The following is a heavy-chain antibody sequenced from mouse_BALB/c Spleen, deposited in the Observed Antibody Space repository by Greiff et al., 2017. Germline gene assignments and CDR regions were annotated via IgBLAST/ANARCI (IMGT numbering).Heavy chain of an antibody. CDR1: GFTFSSYA. Sequence: EVKLMESGGGLVKPGGSLKLSCAASGFTFSSYAMSWVRQTPEKRLEWVASISSGGSTYYPDSVKGRFTISRDNARNILYLQMSSLRSEDTAMYYCARGATATGAWFAYWGQGTLVTVSA. CDR3: ARGATATGAWFAY. V-gene: IGHV5-6-5*01. CDR2: ISSGGST. D-gene: IGHD1-2*01. J-gene: IGHJ3*01.